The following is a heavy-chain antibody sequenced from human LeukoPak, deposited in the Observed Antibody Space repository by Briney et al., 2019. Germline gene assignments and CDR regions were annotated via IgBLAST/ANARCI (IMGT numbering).Heavy chain of an antibody. CDR1: GFTFSSYA. Sequence: PGASLRLSCAASGFTFSSYAMSWVRQAPGKGLEWVSAISGSGGSTYYADSVKGRFTISRDNSKNTLYLQMNSLRAEDTAVYYCAKDVMNSGSWGDYWGQGTLVTVPS. CDR3: AKDVMNSGSWGDY. D-gene: IGHD1-26*01. V-gene: IGHV3-23*01. J-gene: IGHJ4*02. CDR2: ISGSGGST.